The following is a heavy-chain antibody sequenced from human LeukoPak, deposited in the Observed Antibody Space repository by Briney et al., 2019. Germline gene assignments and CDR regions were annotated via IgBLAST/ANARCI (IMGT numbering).Heavy chain of an antibody. V-gene: IGHV4-59*05. J-gene: IGHJ3*02. CDR3: ARQWVPVAGSDAFDI. Sequence: SETLSLTCTISGGSISSYYWSWIRQPAGKGLEWIGRIYSSGSTYYNPSLKSRVTISVDTSKNQFSLKLSSVTAADTAVYYCARQWVPVAGSDAFDIWGQGTMVTVSS. CDR2: IYSSGST. D-gene: IGHD6-19*01. CDR1: GGSISSYY.